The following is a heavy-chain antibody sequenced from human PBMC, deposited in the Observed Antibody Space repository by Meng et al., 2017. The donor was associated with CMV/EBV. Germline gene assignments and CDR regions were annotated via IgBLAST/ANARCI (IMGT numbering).Heavy chain of an antibody. J-gene: IGHJ4*02. D-gene: IGHD1-1*01. CDR1: GFTFSSSN. CDR2: IRYDGSNK. CDR3: ATYWSADY. V-gene: IGHV3-30*02. Sequence: GESLKISCTASGFTFSSSNMHWVRQAPGKGLEWVAFIRYDGSNKYYADSVKGRFTISRDNSKKTLFLQMNSLRAEDTAMYYCATYWSADYWGQGTLVTVSS.